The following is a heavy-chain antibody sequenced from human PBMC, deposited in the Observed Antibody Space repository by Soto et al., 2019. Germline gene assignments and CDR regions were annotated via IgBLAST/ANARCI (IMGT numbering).Heavy chain of an antibody. CDR2: IWYDGSNK. Sequence: LRLSCAASGFTFSSYGMHWVHQAPGKGLEWVAVIWYDGSNKYYADSVKGRFTISRDNSKNTLYLQMNSLRAEDTAVYYCARDNVVVLSGYYYYYGMDVWGQGTTVTVSS. D-gene: IGHD2-21*01. CDR1: GFTFSSYG. J-gene: IGHJ6*02. V-gene: IGHV3-33*01. CDR3: ARDNVVVLSGYYYYYGMDV.